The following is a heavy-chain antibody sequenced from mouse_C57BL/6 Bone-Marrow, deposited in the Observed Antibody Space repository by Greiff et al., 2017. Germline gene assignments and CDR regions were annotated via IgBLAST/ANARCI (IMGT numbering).Heavy chain of an antibody. D-gene: IGHD2-2*01. CDR1: GFTFSSYA. CDR3: ARGGYDVDY. V-gene: IGHV5-4*03. Sequence: EVKLMESGGGLVKPGGSLKLSCAASGFTFSSYAMSWVRQTPEKRLEWVATISDGGSYTYYPDNVKGRFTISRDNAKNNLYLQMSHLKSEDTAMYSCARGGYDVDYWGQGTTLTVSS. CDR2: ISDGGSYT. J-gene: IGHJ2*01.